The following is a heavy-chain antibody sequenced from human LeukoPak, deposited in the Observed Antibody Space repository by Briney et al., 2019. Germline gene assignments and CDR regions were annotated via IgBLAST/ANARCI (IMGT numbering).Heavy chain of an antibody. Sequence: TSETLSLTCAVYGGSFSGYYWSWIRQPPGKGLEWIGEINHSGSTNYNPSLKSRVTISVDTSKNQFSLKLSSVTAADTAVYYCARVASSGWYWGQGTLVTVSS. CDR2: INHSGST. CDR3: ARVASSGWY. J-gene: IGHJ4*02. D-gene: IGHD6-19*01. CDR1: GGSFSGYY. V-gene: IGHV4-34*01.